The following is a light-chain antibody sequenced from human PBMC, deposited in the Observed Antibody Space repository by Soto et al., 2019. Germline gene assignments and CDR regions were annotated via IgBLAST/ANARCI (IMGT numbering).Light chain of an antibody. Sequence: QSALTLPASVSGSPGQSITISCTGTSSDVGGYNYVSWYQQHPGKAPKLMIYEVSNRPSGVSNRFSGSKSGNTASLTISGLQAEDEADYYCSSYTSSRTLVFGTGTKVTVL. CDR1: SSDVGGYNY. J-gene: IGLJ1*01. CDR3: SSYTSSRTLV. CDR2: EVS. V-gene: IGLV2-14*01.